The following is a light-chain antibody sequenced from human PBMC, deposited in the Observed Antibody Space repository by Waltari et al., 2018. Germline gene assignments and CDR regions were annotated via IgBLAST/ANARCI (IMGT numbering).Light chain of an antibody. J-gene: IGKJ1*01. Sequence: EIVLTQSPGTLSLSPGERATLSCRASQSVSRALAWYQQKPGQAPRLLIYVASNRATGIPDRFSGGGSGTYFSLTISSLEPEHLSVYYCQHYLRLPATFGQGTNVEIK. CDR3: QHYLRLPAT. V-gene: IGKV3-20*01. CDR1: QSVSRA. CDR2: VAS.